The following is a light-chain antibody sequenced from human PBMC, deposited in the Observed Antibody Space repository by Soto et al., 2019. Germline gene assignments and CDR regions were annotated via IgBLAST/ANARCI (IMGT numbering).Light chain of an antibody. V-gene: IGLV5-45*04. CDR2: YKSDSDK. CDR1: SGINVGTYR. CDR3: MIWHSSAWV. J-gene: IGLJ2*01. Sequence: QLVLTQPSSLSASPGASASLTCTLCSGINVGTYRIYWYQQKPGSPPQYLLRYKSDSDKQQGSGVPSRFSGSKDASANAGILLISGLQSEDEADYYCMIWHSSAWVFGGGTKLTVL.